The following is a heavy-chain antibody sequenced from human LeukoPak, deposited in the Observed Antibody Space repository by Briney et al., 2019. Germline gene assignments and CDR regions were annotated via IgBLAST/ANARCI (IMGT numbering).Heavy chain of an antibody. Sequence: GGSLRLSCAASGFTFNNAWMNWVRQAPGKGLEWVGRIKSKTDGGTTDYAAPVKGRFTISRDDSENTPYLQMNSLKTEDTAVYYCTTVGSRGSGSSLQHWGQGTLVTVSS. CDR2: IKSKTDGGTT. CDR3: TTVGSRGSGSSLQH. J-gene: IGHJ1*01. D-gene: IGHD3-10*01. V-gene: IGHV3-15*01. CDR1: GFTFNNAW.